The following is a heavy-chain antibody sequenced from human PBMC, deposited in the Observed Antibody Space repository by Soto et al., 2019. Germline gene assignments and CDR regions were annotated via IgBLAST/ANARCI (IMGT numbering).Heavy chain of an antibody. CDR2: IKSKTDGGAT. J-gene: IGHJ6*02. CDR1: DFTFNNVW. CDR3: TTGRRDYYYYGLDV. Sequence: EVQVVESGGGVVKPGGSLRLSCAVSDFTFNNVWMNWVRQAPGKGLEWVGHIKSKTDGGATDYAAPVKGRFTISRDDSKNTLYLQMNSLNTEDTAVYYCTTGRRDYYYYGLDVWGQGTTVTVSS. V-gene: IGHV3-15*07.